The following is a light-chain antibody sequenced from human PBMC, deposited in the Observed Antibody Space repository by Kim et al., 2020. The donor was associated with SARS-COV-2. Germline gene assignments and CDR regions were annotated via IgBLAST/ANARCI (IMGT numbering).Light chain of an antibody. Sequence: SSELTQDPAVSVALGQTVRITCQGDSLRSYYASWYQQKPGQAPVLVIYGKNNRPSGIPDRFSGSSSGNTASLTITGAQAEDEADYYCNSRDSSAVVWVFGGGTKLTVL. J-gene: IGLJ3*02. CDR3: NSRDSSAVVWV. CDR2: GKN. V-gene: IGLV3-19*01. CDR1: SLRSYY.